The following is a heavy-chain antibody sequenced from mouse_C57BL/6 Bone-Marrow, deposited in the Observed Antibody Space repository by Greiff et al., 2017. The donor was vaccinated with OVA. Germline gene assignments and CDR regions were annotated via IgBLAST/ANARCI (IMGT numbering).Heavy chain of an antibody. CDR1: GYTFTSYW. CDR2: IHPNSGST. CDR3: ARWAIYYYGSSYWYFDV. J-gene: IGHJ1*03. D-gene: IGHD1-1*01. V-gene: IGHV1-64*01. Sequence: QVQLQQPGAELVKPGASVKLSCKASGYTFTSYWMHWVKQRPGQGLEWIGMIHPNSGSTNYNEKFKSKATLTVDKSSSTAYMQLSSLTSEDSAVYYCARWAIYYYGSSYWYFDVWGTGTTVTVSS.